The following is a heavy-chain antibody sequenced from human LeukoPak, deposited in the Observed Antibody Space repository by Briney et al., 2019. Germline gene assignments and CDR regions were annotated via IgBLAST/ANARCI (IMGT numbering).Heavy chain of an antibody. D-gene: IGHD3-22*01. V-gene: IGHV1-24*01. J-gene: IGHJ3*02. CDR1: GYTLTELS. CDR2: FDTEDGET. Sequence: GPSVNVSCKVYGYTLTELSMHWVRQAPGKGLEWMGGFDTEDGETIYAQKFQGRVTMTEDTSTDTAYMELSSRRSEDTAVYYCATWQRPRLGYYYDSSGRRGDAFDIWGQGTMVTVSS. CDR3: ATWQRPRLGYYYDSSGRRGDAFDI.